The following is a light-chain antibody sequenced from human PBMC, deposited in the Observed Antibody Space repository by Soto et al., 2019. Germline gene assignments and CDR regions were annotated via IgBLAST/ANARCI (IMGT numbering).Light chain of an antibody. CDR1: QSINSN. V-gene: IGKV3-15*01. J-gene: IGKJ1*01. CDR3: QQSNNWPRT. CDR2: GAS. Sequence: EIVMTQSPVTLSVSPGERATLSCRASQSINSNLAWYQQKPGQAPRLLIYGASTRATGIPARFSGSGSGTEFTLTISSLQSEDFAVYYCQQSNNWPRTFGQGTKVDIK.